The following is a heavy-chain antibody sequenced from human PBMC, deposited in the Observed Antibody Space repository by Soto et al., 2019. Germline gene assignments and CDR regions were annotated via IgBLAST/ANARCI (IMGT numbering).Heavy chain of an antibody. J-gene: IGHJ6*02. CDR2: MNEYGSER. CDR1: GFIFSSYW. Sequence: GGSLRLSCSASGFIFSSYWVSWLRQAPGKGLEWVASMNEYGSERYYVDSVKGRFTISRDNAKNSLYLQMNSLRDEDTAVYYCARDRAGAQYGLDVWGQGTTVTVSS. V-gene: IGHV3-7*01. CDR3: ARDRAGAQYGLDV. D-gene: IGHD1-26*01.